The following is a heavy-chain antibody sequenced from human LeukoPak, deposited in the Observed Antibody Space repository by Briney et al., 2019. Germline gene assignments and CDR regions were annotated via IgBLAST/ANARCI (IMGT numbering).Heavy chain of an antibody. Sequence: SETLSLTCTVSGGSISSYYWSWIRQPPGKGLEWIGYIYYSGSTNYNPSLKSRVTISVDTSKNQFSLKLSSVTAADTAVYYCARDHGGEYAFDIWGQGTMVTVSS. CDR3: ARDHGGEYAFDI. V-gene: IGHV4-59*01. CDR2: IYYSGST. CDR1: GGSISSYY. D-gene: IGHD3-10*01. J-gene: IGHJ3*02.